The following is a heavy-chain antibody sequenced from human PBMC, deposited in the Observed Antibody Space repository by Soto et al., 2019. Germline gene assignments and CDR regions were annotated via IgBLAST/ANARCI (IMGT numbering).Heavy chain of an antibody. V-gene: IGHV4-39*01. CDR3: ARRYGWLYFDY. Sequence: LSLTCTVSGDSISSSNYFWGWIRQPPGKGLEWIGTIFYSGSTYYNPSLKSRVTISVDTPKNQFSLKLTSVTAADTALYYCARRYGWLYFDYWGQGSLVTVSS. D-gene: IGHD3-10*01. CDR1: GDSISSSNYF. J-gene: IGHJ4*02. CDR2: IFYSGST.